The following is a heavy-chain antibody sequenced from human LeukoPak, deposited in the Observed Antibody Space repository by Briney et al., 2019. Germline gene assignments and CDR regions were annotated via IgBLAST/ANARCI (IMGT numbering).Heavy chain of an antibody. Sequence: GRSLRLSCAASGFTFSSYGMHWVRQAPGKGLEWVAVIWYDGSNKYYADSVKGRFTISRDNSKNTLYLQMNSLRAEDTAVYYCAKKKQLGTGDAFDIWGQGTMVTVSS. V-gene: IGHV3-33*06. J-gene: IGHJ3*02. CDR3: AKKKQLGTGDAFDI. D-gene: IGHD5-18*01. CDR2: IWYDGSNK. CDR1: GFTFSSYG.